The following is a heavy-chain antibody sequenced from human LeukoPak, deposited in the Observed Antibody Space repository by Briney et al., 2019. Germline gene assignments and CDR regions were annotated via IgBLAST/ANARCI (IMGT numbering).Heavy chain of an antibody. CDR3: ARHLGSGWNSGFDY. CDR2: IYTSGST. V-gene: IGHV4-4*09. J-gene: IGHJ4*02. CDR1: GGSISSYY. D-gene: IGHD1-7*01. Sequence: SETLSLTCTVSGGSISSYYWSWIRQPPGKGLEWIGYIYTSGSTNYNPSLKSRVTISVDTSENQFSLELSSVTAADTAVYYCARHLGSGWNSGFDYWGQGTLVTVSS.